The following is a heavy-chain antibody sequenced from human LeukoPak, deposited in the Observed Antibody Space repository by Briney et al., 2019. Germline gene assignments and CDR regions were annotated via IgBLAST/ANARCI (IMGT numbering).Heavy chain of an antibody. CDR1: GFTVSTNY. V-gene: IGHV3-53*01. CDR3: ARGLYYFDSSGYARPRCDFDC. CDR2: IYSGSNT. Sequence: GGSLRLSCAASGFTVSTNYMAWVRQAPGKGLEWVSVIYSGSNTYYADSVKGRFTISRDNSKNTLYLQMNSLRAEDTAVYYCARGLYYFDSSGYARPRCDFDCWGQGTLVTVSS. D-gene: IGHD3-22*01. J-gene: IGHJ4*02.